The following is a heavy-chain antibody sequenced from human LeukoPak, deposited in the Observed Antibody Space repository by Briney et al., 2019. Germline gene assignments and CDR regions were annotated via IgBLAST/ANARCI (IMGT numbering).Heavy chain of an antibody. Sequence: GESLKISCQGSGYSFSAYWITWVRQMPGKGLEWMGRIDPSDSHIKYSPSFQGHVSISVDKSISTAYLQWSNLKASDTAMYYCASVYAGDFDYWGQGTLVTVSS. CDR1: GYSFSAYW. V-gene: IGHV5-10-1*01. J-gene: IGHJ4*02. CDR2: IDPSDSHI. D-gene: IGHD2-8*01. CDR3: ASVYAGDFDY.